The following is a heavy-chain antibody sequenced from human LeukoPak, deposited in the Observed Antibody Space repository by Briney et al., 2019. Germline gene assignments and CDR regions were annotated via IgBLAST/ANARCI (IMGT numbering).Heavy chain of an antibody. CDR1: GFSFGDYA. D-gene: IGHD3-3*01. J-gene: IGHJ4*02. CDR2: ISWNSGSI. Sequence: GRSLRLSCAASGFSFGDYAMHWVRQAPGKGLEWVSGISWNSGSIGYADSVKGRFTISRDNSKNTLYLQMNSLRAEDTAIYYCAKADSIWSGYYLGDYWGQGTLVTVSS. V-gene: IGHV3-9*01. CDR3: AKADSIWSGYYLGDY.